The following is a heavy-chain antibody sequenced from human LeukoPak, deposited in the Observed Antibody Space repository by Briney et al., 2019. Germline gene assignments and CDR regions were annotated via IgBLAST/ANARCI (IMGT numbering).Heavy chain of an antibody. J-gene: IGHJ4*02. CDR2: MYTSGST. CDR3: ARGRRYCSSTSCYQEDY. Sequence: SETLSLTCTVSGGSISSATYYWSWIRQPAEKGLEWIGHMYTSGSTNYNPSLKSRVSISVDTSKNQSSLKLNSVTAADTAVYYCARGRRYCSSTSCYQEDYWGQGTLVTVSS. CDR1: GGSISSATYY. D-gene: IGHD2-2*01. V-gene: IGHV4-61*09.